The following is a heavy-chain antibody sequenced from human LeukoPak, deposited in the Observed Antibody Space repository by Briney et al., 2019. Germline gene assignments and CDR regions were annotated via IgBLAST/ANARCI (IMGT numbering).Heavy chain of an antibody. CDR3: VGYSYGYPFDY. CDR1: GYTFTGYY. D-gene: IGHD5-18*01. J-gene: IGHJ4*02. V-gene: IGHV1-2*02. Sequence: ASVKVSCKASGYTFTGYYMHWVRQAPGRGLEWMGWINPNSGGTNYAQKFQGRVTMTRDTSISTAYMELSRLRSDDTAVYYCVGYSYGYPFDYWGQGTLVTVSS. CDR2: INPNSGGT.